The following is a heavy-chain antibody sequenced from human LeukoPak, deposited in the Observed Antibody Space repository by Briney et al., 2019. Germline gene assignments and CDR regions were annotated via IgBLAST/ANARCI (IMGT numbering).Heavy chain of an antibody. Sequence: PGGSLRLSCAASGFTFSSYAMHWVRQAPGKGLEWVAVISYDGSNKYYADSVKGRFTISRDNSKNTLYLQMNSLRAEDTAVYYCARDQDDYGDLFADYWGQGTLVTVSS. CDR1: GFTFSSYA. D-gene: IGHD4-17*01. CDR2: ISYDGSNK. V-gene: IGHV3-30-3*01. CDR3: ARDQDDYGDLFADY. J-gene: IGHJ4*02.